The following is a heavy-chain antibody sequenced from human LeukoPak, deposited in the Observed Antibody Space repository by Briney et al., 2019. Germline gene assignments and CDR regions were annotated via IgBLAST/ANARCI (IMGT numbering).Heavy chain of an antibody. V-gene: IGHV1-2*02. Sequence: GASVKVSCKASGYTFTGYYMHCVRQAPGQGLESMGWSNPNSGGTNYAQKFQGRVTMTRDPSISTAYMELSRLRSEDTAVYYCARVDCSSTSCYRGGDYFDYWGQGTLVTVSS. CDR1: GYTFTGYY. J-gene: IGHJ4*02. CDR3: ARVDCSSTSCYRGGDYFDY. D-gene: IGHD2-2*02. CDR2: SNPNSGGT.